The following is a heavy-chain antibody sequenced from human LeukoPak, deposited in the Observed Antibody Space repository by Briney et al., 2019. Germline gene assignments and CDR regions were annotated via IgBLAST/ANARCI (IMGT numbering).Heavy chain of an antibody. V-gene: IGHV4-34*01. CDR2: INHSGST. CDR3: ARSSRTRGYSYGSFDY. J-gene: IGHJ4*02. CDR1: GGSFSGYY. D-gene: IGHD5-18*01. Sequence: SETLSLICAVYGGSFSGYYWSWIRQPPGKGLEWIGEINHSGSTNYNPSLKSRVTISVDTSKDQFSLKLSSVTAADTAVYYCARSSRTRGYSYGSFDYWGQGTLVTVSS.